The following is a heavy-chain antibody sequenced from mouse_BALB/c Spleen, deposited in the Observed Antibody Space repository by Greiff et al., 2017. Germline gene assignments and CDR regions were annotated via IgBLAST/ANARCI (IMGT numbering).Heavy chain of an antibody. CDR1: GYAFTNYL. CDR2: INPGSGGT. D-gene: IGHD2-4*01. V-gene: IGHV1-54*03. CDR3: ARGGYYDYDGGY. J-gene: IGHJ2*01. Sequence: QVHVKQSGAELVRPGTSVKVSCKASGYAFTNYLIEWVKQRPGQGLEWIGVINPGSGGTNYNEKFKGKATLTADKSSSTAYMQLSSLTSDDSAVYFCARGGYYDYDGGYWGQGTTLTVSS.